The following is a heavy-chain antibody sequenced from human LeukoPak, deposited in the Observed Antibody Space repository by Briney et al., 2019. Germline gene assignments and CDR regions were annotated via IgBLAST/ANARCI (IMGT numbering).Heavy chain of an antibody. J-gene: IGHJ4*02. CDR2: IKSKTDGGTT. D-gene: IGHD3-10*01. V-gene: IGHV3-15*07. CDR1: GFTFSSYS. Sequence: GGSLRLSCAASGFTFSSYSMNWVRQAPGKGLEWVGRIKSKTDGGTTDYAAPVKGRFTISRDDSKNTLYLQMNSLKTEDTAVYYCTTRTGSGSYNFDYWGQGTLVTVSS. CDR3: TTRTGSGSYNFDY.